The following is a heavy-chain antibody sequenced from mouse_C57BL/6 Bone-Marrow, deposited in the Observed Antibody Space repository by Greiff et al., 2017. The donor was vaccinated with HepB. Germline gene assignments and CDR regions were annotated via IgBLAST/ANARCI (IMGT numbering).Heavy chain of an antibody. Sequence: DVKLVESGPGLVKPSQSLSLTCSVTGYSITSGYYWNWIRQFPGNKLEWMGYISYDGSNNYNPSLKNRISITRDTSKNQFFLKLNSVTTEDTATYYCARDTKGYYAMDYWGQGTSVTVSS. CDR3: ARDTKGYYAMDY. D-gene: IGHD2-12*01. CDR2: ISYDGSN. V-gene: IGHV3-6*01. CDR1: GYSITSGYY. J-gene: IGHJ4*01.